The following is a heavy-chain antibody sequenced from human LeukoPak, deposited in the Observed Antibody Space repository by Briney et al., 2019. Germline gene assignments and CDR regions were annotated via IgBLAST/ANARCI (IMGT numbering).Heavy chain of an antibody. Sequence: GGSLRLSCAASGFTFSSNSMNWVRQAPGKGLEWISYISISSSTIYYADSVKGRFTISRDSATNSVSLQMNSLRAEDTAVYYCARDPYSGSYGDSYYYYMDVWGKGTTVTISS. CDR1: GFTFSSNS. V-gene: IGHV3-48*01. CDR3: ARDPYSGSYGDSYYYYMDV. CDR2: ISISSSTI. D-gene: IGHD1-26*01. J-gene: IGHJ6*03.